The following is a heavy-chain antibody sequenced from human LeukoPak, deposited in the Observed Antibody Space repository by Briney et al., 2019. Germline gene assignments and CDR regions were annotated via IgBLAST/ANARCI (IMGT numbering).Heavy chain of an antibody. CDR3: VRDHLWAFDF. CDR1: GFTFDVYA. V-gene: IGHV3-48*01. J-gene: IGHJ3*01. CDR2: VGGLYSNI. Sequence: GGSLRLSCAASGFTFDVYAMHWVRQAPGKGLEWISYVGGLYSNIYYADSVKGRFTISRDNAESSVYLQMNSLRAEDTAVYYCVRDHLWAFDFWGQGTMVTVSS.